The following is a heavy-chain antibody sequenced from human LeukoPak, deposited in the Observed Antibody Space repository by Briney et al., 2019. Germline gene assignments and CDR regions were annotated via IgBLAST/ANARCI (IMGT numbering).Heavy chain of an antibody. Sequence: GGSLRLSCAASGFSFSVFWMHWVRQAPGKGLQWVSYISSGSSTIYYADSVKGRFTISRDNAKNSLYLQMNSLRAEDTAVYYCARDGYNYIGYMDVWGKGTTVTVSS. V-gene: IGHV3-48*01. D-gene: IGHD5-24*01. CDR1: GFSFSVFW. J-gene: IGHJ6*03. CDR2: ISSGSSTI. CDR3: ARDGYNYIGYMDV.